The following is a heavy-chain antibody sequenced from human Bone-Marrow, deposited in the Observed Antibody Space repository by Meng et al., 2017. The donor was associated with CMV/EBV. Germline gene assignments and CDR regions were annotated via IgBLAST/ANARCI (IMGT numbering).Heavy chain of an antibody. Sequence: GSLRLSCTVSGDSISSSIYYWGWIRQPPGKGLEWIASIHYSGTTYYNPSLKSRVTISVDTSKNQFSLKVTSVTAADTAVYYCARDITGDHYWGQGKLVNVTS. CDR2: IHYSGTT. D-gene: IGHD7-27*01. V-gene: IGHV4-39*07. CDR1: GDSISSSIYY. CDR3: ARDITGDHY. J-gene: IGHJ4*02.